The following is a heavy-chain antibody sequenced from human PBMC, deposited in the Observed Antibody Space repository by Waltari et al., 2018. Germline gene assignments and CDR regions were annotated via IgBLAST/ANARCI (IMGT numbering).Heavy chain of an antibody. J-gene: IGHJ4*02. V-gene: IGHV4-61*09. CDR2: IYTSGST. Sequence: QVQLQESGPGLVKPSQTLSLTCTVAGASISSGSYYWSWIRQPAGKGLEWIGYIYTSGSTNYNPSLKSRVTISVDTSKNQFSLKLSSVTAADTAVYYCAREDYGGDYWGQGTLVTVSS. D-gene: IGHD4-17*01. CDR3: AREDYGGDY. CDR1: GASISSGSYY.